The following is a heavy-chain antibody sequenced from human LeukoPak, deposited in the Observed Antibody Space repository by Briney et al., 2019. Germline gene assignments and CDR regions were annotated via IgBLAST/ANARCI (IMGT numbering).Heavy chain of an antibody. CDR2: INHSGST. Sequence: SETLSLTCAVYGGSFSGYYWSWIRQPPGKGLEWIGEINHSGSTSYNPSLKSRVTISVDTSKNQFSLKLSSVTAADTAVYYCARGSSVVVVAATPGLDYWGQGTLVTVSS. J-gene: IGHJ4*02. CDR3: ARGSSVVVVAATPGLDY. D-gene: IGHD2-15*01. CDR1: GGSFSGYY. V-gene: IGHV4-34*01.